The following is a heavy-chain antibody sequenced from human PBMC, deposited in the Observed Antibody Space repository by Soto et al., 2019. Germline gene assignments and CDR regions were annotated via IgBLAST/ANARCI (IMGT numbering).Heavy chain of an antibody. J-gene: IGHJ6*02. V-gene: IGHV3-30-3*01. CDR3: ARPRRNTIFGVVITSYYYYGMDV. CDR2: ISYDGSNK. CDR1: GFTFSSYA. D-gene: IGHD3-3*01. Sequence: PGGSLRLSCAASGFTFSSYAMHWVRQAPGKGLEWVAVISYDGSNKYYADSVKGRFTISRDNSKNTLYLQMNSLRAEDTAVYYCARPRRNTIFGVVITSYYYYGMDVWGQGTTVTVSS.